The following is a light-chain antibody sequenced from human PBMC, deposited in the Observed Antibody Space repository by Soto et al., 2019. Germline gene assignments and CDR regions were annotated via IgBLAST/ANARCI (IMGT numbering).Light chain of an antibody. V-gene: IGKV3-15*01. CDR3: HPYNNFPLP. Sequence: GMRQSPTAVAVSPGEGATLSCRASQVIGDTLASYQHKPGQTPRLLIYDTSTRPTGFPTRLRGSRSGAEFTLAIYCLQSEDFAAYYCHPYNNFPLPVGGGTK. J-gene: IGKJ4*01. CDR1: QVIGDT. CDR2: DTS.